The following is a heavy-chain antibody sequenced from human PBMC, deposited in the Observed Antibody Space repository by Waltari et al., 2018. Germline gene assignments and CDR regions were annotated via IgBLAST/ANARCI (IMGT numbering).Heavy chain of an antibody. CDR3: ARTLRSVGATN. D-gene: IGHD1-26*01. CDR1: GYPFTRYE. J-gene: IGHJ4*02. CDR2: MNPNSGNT. V-gene: IGHV1-8*03. Sequence: QVPLVPSVPEVKTPGDAAKIPCKPSGYPFTRYETHRLRQATGQGLEWMGWMNPNSGNTGYAQKFQGRVSITRNTSISTAYMELSSLRSEDTAVYYCARTLRSVGATNWGQGTLVTVSS.